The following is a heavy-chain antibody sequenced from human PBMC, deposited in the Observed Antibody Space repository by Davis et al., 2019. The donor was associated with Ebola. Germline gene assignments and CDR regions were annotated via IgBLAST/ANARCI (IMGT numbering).Heavy chain of an antibody. Sequence: PGGSLRLSCAASGFTFDDYAMHWVRQAPGKGLEWVSGISWNSGSIGYADSVKGRFTISRDNAKNSLYLQMNSLRAEDTALYYCAKEYYDYVWGSYRYLDYWGQGTLVTVSS. J-gene: IGHJ4*02. V-gene: IGHV3-9*01. D-gene: IGHD3-16*02. CDR3: AKEYYDYVWGSYRYLDY. CDR2: ISWNSGSI. CDR1: GFTFDDYA.